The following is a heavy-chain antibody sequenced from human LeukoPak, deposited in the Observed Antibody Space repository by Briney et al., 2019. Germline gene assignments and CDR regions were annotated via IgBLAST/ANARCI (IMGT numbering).Heavy chain of an antibody. Sequence: GGSLRLFCAASGFLLSRYVMSGVPHAPGGGGEGVSAISDSGGSTYYADSVKGRFTISRDNSKNTLYLQMNSLRAEDTAVYYCAKVLAGTTFDYFDYWGQGTLVTVSS. CDR2: ISDSGGST. V-gene: IGHV3-23*01. CDR1: GFLLSRYV. CDR3: AKVLAGTTFDYFDY. D-gene: IGHD1-7*01. J-gene: IGHJ4*02.